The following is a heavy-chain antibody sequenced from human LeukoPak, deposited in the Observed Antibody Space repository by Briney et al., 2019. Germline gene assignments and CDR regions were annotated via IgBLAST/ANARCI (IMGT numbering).Heavy chain of an antibody. CDR1: GFTFSSYG. D-gene: IGHD2-21*02. J-gene: IGHJ3*02. Sequence: GGSLRLSCAASGFTFSSYGMHWVRQAPGKGLEWVAVISYDGSNKYYADSVKGRFTISRDNSKNTLYLQMNSLRAEDTAVYYCAKDLIIAYCGGDCYSSGAFDIWGQGTMVTVSS. V-gene: IGHV3-30*18. CDR3: AKDLIIAYCGGDCYSSGAFDI. CDR2: ISYDGSNK.